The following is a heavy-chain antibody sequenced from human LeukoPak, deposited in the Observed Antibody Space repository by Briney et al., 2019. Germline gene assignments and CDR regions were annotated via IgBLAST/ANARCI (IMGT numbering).Heavy chain of an antibody. CDR1: GASLTTHY. CDR2: VSKTGNT. V-gene: IGHV4-59*08. CDR3: ARRGAPSKFYYFDS. J-gene: IGHJ4*02. D-gene: IGHD1-26*01. Sequence: PSETLSLTCTVSGASLTTHYWAWIRQPPGKGLEWIGFVSKTGNTNYNASLKSRVNISVDTSKNTLSLKLSSLTAADTAMYFCARRGAPSKFYYFDSWGQGTLVTGSS.